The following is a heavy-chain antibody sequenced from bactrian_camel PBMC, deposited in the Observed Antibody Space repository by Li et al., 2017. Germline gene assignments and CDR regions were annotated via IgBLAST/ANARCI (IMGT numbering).Heavy chain of an antibody. CDR1: GYTYSAYC. CDR3: TAADQAFDGSVWRCGTINS. V-gene: IGHV3S53*01. J-gene: IGHJ4*01. Sequence: QLVESGGGSVQAGGSLRLSCAASGYTYSAYCMAWFRQAPGKERERVATIDINGSATYADSVKGRFTISKDNIKNTLYLQMNILGPEDTAMYYCTAADQAFDGSVWRCGTINSWGQGTQVTVS. CDR2: IDINGSA. D-gene: IGHD6*01.